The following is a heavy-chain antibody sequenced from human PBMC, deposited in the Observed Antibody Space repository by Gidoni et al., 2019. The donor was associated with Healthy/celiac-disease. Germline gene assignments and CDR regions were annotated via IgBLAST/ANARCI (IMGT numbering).Heavy chain of an antibody. CDR1: GFTFSSYA. Sequence: EVQLLEAGGGLVQPGGSLRLSCAASGFTFSSYAMRWVRQAPGKGLEWVSAISGSGGSTYYADSVKGRFTISRDNSKNTLYLQMNSLRAEDTAVYYCAKDGEEFGEESYYFDYWGQGTLVTVSS. CDR2: ISGSGGST. V-gene: IGHV3-23*01. D-gene: IGHD3-10*01. CDR3: AKDGEEFGEESYYFDY. J-gene: IGHJ4*02.